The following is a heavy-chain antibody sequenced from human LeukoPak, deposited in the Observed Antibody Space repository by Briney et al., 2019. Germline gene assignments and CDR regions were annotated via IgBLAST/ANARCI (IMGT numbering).Heavy chain of an antibody. CDR3: TTDLGLTMIRGVIVY. Sequence: GGTVRLSSTASGFTFTNAWMNWLRQAQGQGLKWVVRIKSKGDGETTDYAAHVQGRFTMSRDDSKATLYLQMNSLKAEDTAVYYCTTDLGLTMIRGVIVYWGQGALVTVSS. D-gene: IGHD3-10*01. CDR2: IKSKGDGETT. J-gene: IGHJ4*02. V-gene: IGHV3-15*07. CDR1: GFTFTNAW.